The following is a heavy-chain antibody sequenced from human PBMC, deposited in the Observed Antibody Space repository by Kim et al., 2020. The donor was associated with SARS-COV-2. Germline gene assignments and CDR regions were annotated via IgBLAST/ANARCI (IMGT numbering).Heavy chain of an antibody. CDR3: AKAHDYYDGLDV. CDR2: ISWNSGNI. CDR1: GFTFGDYG. V-gene: IGHV3-9*01. J-gene: IGHJ6*02. Sequence: GGSLRLSCAASGFTFGDYGMHWVRQAPGKGLEWVSGISWNSGNIAYAASVKGRFTISRDNAKNSLYLQMNSLRPEYTALYYCAKAHDYYDGLDVWGQGTTVTVSS.